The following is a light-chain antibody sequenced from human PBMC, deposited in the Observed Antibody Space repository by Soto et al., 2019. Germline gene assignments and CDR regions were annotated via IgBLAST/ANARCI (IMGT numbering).Light chain of an antibody. CDR2: EVT. CDR3: YSYTSGSSWV. CDR1: SSDVGGYTY. Sequence: QSALTQPASVSGSPGQSITISCTGTSSDVGGYTYVSWYQHHPGKAPKLIIYEVTNRPSGVSNCFSGSKSGNTASLTISGLQAEDEADYYCYSYTSGSSWVFGGGTKLTVL. V-gene: IGLV2-14*01. J-gene: IGLJ3*02.